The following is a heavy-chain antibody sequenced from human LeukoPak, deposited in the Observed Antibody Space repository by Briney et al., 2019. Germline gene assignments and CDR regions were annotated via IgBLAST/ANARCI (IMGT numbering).Heavy chain of an antibody. CDR3: AREKGSYDSSGYYFAGDWFDP. J-gene: IGHJ5*02. Sequence: ASVKVSCKASGYTVTSYGISWVRQAPGQGLEWMGWISAYNDNTNYAQKLQGRVTMTTDTSTSTAYMELRSLRSDDTAVYYCAREKGSYDSSGYYFAGDWFDPWGQGTLVTVSS. CDR1: GYTVTSYG. D-gene: IGHD3-22*01. V-gene: IGHV1-18*01. CDR2: ISAYNDNT.